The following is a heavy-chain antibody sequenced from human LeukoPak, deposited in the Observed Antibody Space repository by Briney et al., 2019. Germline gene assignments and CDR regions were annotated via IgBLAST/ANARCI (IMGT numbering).Heavy chain of an antibody. D-gene: IGHD2/OR15-2a*01. V-gene: IGHV1-2*02. CDR3: ASAKLYGNFDY. CDR1: GYTFIKYY. CDR2: INPNSGDT. Sequence: EASVKVSCKASGYTFIKYYLHWVRQAPGQGLEWMGWINPNSGDTEYAQKFQGRVTMTRDTSISTAYMELSRLRSDDTAVYYCASAKLYGNFDYWGQGTLVTVSS. J-gene: IGHJ4*02.